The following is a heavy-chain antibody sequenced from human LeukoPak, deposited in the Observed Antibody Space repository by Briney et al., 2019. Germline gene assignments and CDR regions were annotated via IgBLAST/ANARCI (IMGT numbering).Heavy chain of an antibody. CDR1: GGSISSTTYY. J-gene: IGHJ4*02. D-gene: IGHD3-10*01. V-gene: IGHV4-39*02. Sequence: NASETLSLTCTVSGGSISSTTYYWDWIRQPPGKGLEWIGTIYYSGSTYYNPSLKSRVTISVDTSKNEFSLKLSSVTAADTAVYYCARDSYYFDYWGQGTLVTVSS. CDR3: ARDSYYFDY. CDR2: IYYSGST.